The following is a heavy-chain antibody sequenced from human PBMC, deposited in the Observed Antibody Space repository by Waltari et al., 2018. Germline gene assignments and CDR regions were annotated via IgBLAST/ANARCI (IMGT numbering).Heavy chain of an antibody. CDR2: IYSGGST. Sequence: EVQLVESGGGLIQPGGSLRLSCAASGFTVSSNYMSWVRQAPGKGLAWVSVIYSGGSTYYADSVNGRFTISRDNSKNTLYLQMNSLRAEDTAVYYCARDLHDSAFPPRYGMDVWGQGTTVTVSS. V-gene: IGHV3-53*01. J-gene: IGHJ6*02. D-gene: IGHD1-1*01. CDR1: GFTVSSNY. CDR3: ARDLHDSAFPPRYGMDV.